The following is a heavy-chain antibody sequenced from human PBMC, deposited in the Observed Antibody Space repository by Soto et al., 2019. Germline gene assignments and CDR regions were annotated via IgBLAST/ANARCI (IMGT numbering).Heavy chain of an antibody. J-gene: IGHJ4*02. CDR1: GGSISSYY. V-gene: IGHV4-59*01. CDR3: ARASMVRGVITLYYFDY. D-gene: IGHD3-10*01. Sequence: SETLSLTCTVSGGSISSYYWSWIRQPPEKGLEWIGYIYYSGSTNYNPSLKSRVTISVDTSKNQFSLKLSSVTAADTAVYYCARASMVRGVITLYYFDYWGQGTLVTVSS. CDR2: IYYSGST.